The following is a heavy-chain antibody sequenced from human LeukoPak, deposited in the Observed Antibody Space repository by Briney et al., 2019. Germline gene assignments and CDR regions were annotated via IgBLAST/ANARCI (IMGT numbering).Heavy chain of an antibody. Sequence: GGSLRLSCAASGFTFSSYSMNWVRQAPGKGLEWVSSISSSSSYIYYADSVKGRFTISRDNAKNSLYLQMNSLRAEDTAVYYCANSLYCSSTSCSPSDAFDIWGQGTMVTVSS. V-gene: IGHV3-21*01. CDR2: ISSSSSYI. CDR3: ANSLYCSSTSCSPSDAFDI. J-gene: IGHJ3*02. CDR1: GFTFSSYS. D-gene: IGHD2-2*01.